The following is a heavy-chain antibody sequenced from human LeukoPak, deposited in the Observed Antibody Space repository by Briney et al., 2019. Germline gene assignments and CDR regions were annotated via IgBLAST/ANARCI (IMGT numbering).Heavy chain of an antibody. D-gene: IGHD4-17*01. Sequence: SETLSLTGTVSGGSISSGGYYWSWIRQHPGKGLEWIGYIYYSGSTYYNPSLKSRVTISVDTSKNQFSLKLSSVTAADTAVYYCARTPSLLYGDYSDYFDYWGQGTLVTVSS. CDR2: IYYSGST. CDR3: ARTPSLLYGDYSDYFDY. V-gene: IGHV4-31*03. CDR1: GGSISSGGYY. J-gene: IGHJ4*02.